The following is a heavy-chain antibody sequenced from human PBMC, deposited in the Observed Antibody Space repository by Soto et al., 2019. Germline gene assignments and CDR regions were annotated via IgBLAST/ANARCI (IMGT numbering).Heavy chain of an antibody. CDR3: ARGEDAFFYYGLDV. CDR2: IYDTGISGYTPST. V-gene: IGHV4-59*01. CDR1: GGSITSSY. J-gene: IGHJ6*02. Sequence: SETLSLTCTVSGGSITSSYWSWIRRPPGKGLEWIAYIYDTGISGYTPSTSYNPSLKSRVTMSVDTSESQFSLKLTSVTAADTAVYYCARGEDAFFYYGLDVWGQGITVTVSS.